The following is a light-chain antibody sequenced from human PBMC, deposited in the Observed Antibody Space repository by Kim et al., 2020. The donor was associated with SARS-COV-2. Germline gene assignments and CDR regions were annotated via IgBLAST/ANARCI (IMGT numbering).Light chain of an antibody. CDR2: DAS. CDR1: HVGSSY. CDR3: QQHSNWPLT. Sequence: LPPGKGATLSSTGNHVGSSYLAWYQQKPGQAPRLLIYDASSRATGIPARFSGSGSGTDFTLTISRLEPEDFAVYYCQQHSNWPLTFGGGTKVDIK. V-gene: IGKV3-11*01. J-gene: IGKJ4*01.